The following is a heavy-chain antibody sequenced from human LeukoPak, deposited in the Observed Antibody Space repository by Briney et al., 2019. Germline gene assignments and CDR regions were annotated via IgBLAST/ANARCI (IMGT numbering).Heavy chain of an antibody. Sequence: SVKVSSKASGYTFNGYYMHWVRQAPGQGLEWMGRINPNSGGTNYAQKLQGRVTMTRDTSISTAYLELSRLRSDDTAGYYCARGRWLQFQDYWGQGTLVTVSS. CDR2: INPNSGGT. V-gene: IGHV1-2*06. CDR1: GYTFNGYY. D-gene: IGHD5-24*01. CDR3: ARGRWLQFQDY. J-gene: IGHJ4*02.